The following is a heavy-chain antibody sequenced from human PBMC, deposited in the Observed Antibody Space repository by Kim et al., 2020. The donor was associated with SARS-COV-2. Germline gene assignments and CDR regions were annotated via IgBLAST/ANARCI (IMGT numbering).Heavy chain of an antibody. Sequence: GGSLRLSCAASGFTFSTYAMGWVRQAPGKGLEWVAFIYSGGRSTVYAGSVRGRFTISRDDSKNTLYLQMNSLRAEDTAVYYCAKEAPIYCSGVSCYSDYWGQGTLVTVSS. D-gene: IGHD2-15*01. CDR1: GFTFSTYA. V-gene: IGHV3-23*03. CDR2: IYSGGRST. J-gene: IGHJ4*02. CDR3: AKEAPIYCSGVSCYSDY.